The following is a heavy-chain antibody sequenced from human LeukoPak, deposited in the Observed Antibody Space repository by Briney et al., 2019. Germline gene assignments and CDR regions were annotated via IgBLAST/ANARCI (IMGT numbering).Heavy chain of an antibody. CDR2: INPSGGST. J-gene: IGHJ4*02. CDR3: ARDQIYGSGSYYPGKFDY. Sequence: GASVKVSCKASGYTFTSYYMHWVRQAPGQWLEWMGIINPSGGSTSYAQKFQGRVTMTRDTSTSTVYMELSSLRSEDTAVYYCARDQIYGSGSYYPGKFDYWGQGTLVTVSS. CDR1: GYTFTSYY. V-gene: IGHV1-46*01. D-gene: IGHD3-10*01.